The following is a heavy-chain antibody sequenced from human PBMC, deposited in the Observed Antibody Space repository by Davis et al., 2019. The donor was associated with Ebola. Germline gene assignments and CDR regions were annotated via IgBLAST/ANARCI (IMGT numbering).Heavy chain of an antibody. CDR3: ARVTSAGYRIFGVVTPLWFDP. D-gene: IGHD3-3*01. J-gene: IGHJ5*02. Sequence: GESLKISCAASGFTFSSYGMHWVRQAPGKGLEWVAVISYDGSNKYYADSVKGRFTISRDNSKNTLYLQMNSLRAEDTAVYYCARVTSAGYRIFGVVTPLWFDPWGQGTLVTVSS. V-gene: IGHV3-30*03. CDR2: ISYDGSNK. CDR1: GFTFSSYG.